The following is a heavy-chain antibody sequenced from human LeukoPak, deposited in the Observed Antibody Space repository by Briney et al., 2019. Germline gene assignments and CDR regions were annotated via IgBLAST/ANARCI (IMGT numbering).Heavy chain of an antibody. J-gene: IGHJ6*03. CDR1: TYTFTRYG. V-gene: IGHV1-18*01. CDR2: ISGYNGNT. Sequence: ASVKVSCKASTYTFTRYGISWVRQAPGQGLEWMGWISGYNGNTNYAQKFLGRVSMTADTATSTAYTELRSLTSDDTAVYYCAREDYYYMDVWGKGTTVTVSS. CDR3: AREDYYYMDV.